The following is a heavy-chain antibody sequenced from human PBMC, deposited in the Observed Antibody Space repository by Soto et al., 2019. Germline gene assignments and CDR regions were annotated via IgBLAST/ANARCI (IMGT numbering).Heavy chain of an antibody. D-gene: IGHD5-12*01. J-gene: IGHJ4*02. V-gene: IGHV3-23*01. Sequence: EVQLLESGGGLVQPGGSLRLSCAGSGYTHTFNTYAMSWVRQAPGKVLEWFAGISPTCGSTYYADSVKGRFTISRDNAKDTLFLLMSSLRVEDAAGYFCAKVKRGIVPTIGVGVDSWGRGTLVTVSS. CDR1: GYTHTFNTYA. CDR2: ISPTCGST. CDR3: AKVKRGIVPTIGVGVDS.